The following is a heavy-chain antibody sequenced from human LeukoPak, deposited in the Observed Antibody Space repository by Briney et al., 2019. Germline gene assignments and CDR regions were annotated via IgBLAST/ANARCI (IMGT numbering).Heavy chain of an antibody. Sequence: GGSLRLSCAASGFTFDDYGMSWVRHAPGKGLEWVSGINWNGGSTGYADSVKGRFTISRDNAKNSLYLRMNSLRAEDTALYYCARGDSSGYYYFDYWGQGTLVTVSS. CDR1: GFTFDDYG. CDR2: INWNGGST. CDR3: ARGDSSGYYYFDY. D-gene: IGHD3-22*01. V-gene: IGHV3-20*04. J-gene: IGHJ4*02.